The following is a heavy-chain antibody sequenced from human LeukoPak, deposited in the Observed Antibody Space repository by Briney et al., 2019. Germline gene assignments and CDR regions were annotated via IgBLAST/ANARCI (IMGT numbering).Heavy chain of an antibody. CDR3: ARVLRDASGYYDY. Sequence: LPGGSLRLSCAASGFTFSSYAMSWVRQAPGKGLEWVSAISGSGGSTYYANSVKGRFTISRDNSKNTLYLQMGSLRAEDMAVYYCARVLRDASGYYDYWGQGTLVTVSS. J-gene: IGHJ4*02. D-gene: IGHD3-22*01. CDR1: GFTFSSYA. V-gene: IGHV3-23*01. CDR2: ISGSGGST.